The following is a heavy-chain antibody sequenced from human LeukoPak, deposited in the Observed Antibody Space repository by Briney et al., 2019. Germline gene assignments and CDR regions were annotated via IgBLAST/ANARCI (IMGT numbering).Heavy chain of an antibody. CDR2: IKRKGDDGTI. Sequence: GGSLRLSCAASGFTFSNAWMSWVRQAPGRGLEWVGRIKRKGDDGTIDYAAPVKGRLSISRDDSKNTLYLQMKRLKSEDTAVYYCTAGTGRSDFDYWGQGTLVTVSS. J-gene: IGHJ4*02. V-gene: IGHV3-15*01. CDR3: TAGTGRSDFDY. D-gene: IGHD3/OR15-3a*01. CDR1: GFTFSNAW.